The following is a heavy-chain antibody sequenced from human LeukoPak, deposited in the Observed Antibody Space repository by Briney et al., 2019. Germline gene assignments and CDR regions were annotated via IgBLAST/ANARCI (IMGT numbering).Heavy chain of an antibody. J-gene: IGHJ6*02. Sequence: GGSLRLSCAASGFSFSRYSMSWVRQAPGKGLEWVSYISHTGSTMSYADSVKGRFTISRDNARNSLYLQMNSLRAEDTAVYYCAIPPLSGTGSSRPLAGMDVWGQGTTVTVSS. V-gene: IGHV3-48*04. CDR2: ISHTGSTM. CDR1: GFSFSRYS. D-gene: IGHD3-10*01. CDR3: AIPPLSGTGSSRPLAGMDV.